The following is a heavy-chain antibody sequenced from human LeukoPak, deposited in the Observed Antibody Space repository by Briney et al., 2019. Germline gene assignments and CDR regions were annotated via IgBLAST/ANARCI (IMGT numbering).Heavy chain of an antibody. J-gene: IGHJ4*02. V-gene: IGHV3-7*01. CDR3: ARTPGNGVLGYCSSTSCYPYYFDY. CDR2: IKQDGSEK. Sequence: GGSLRLSCAASGFTFSSYWRSWVRQAPGKGLEWVANIKQDGSEKYYVDSVKGRFTISRDNAKNSLYLQMNSLRAEDTAVYYCARTPGNGVLGYCSSTSCYPYYFDYWGQGTLVTVSS. CDR1: GFTFSSYW. D-gene: IGHD2-2*01.